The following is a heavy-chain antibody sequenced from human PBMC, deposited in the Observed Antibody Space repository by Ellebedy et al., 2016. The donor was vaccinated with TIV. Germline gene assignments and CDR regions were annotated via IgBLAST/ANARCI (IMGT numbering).Heavy chain of an antibody. CDR2: IYQDGSDQ. V-gene: IGHV3-7*01. J-gene: IGHJ5*02. Sequence: PGGSLRLSCAASGFSFRSYWMSWVRQAPGKGLEWVANIYQDGSDQNYVDSVKGRFTISRDNANNLLFLQMNSLRAEDKAVYYCVRRGSYGDYAVQVNSWFDPWGRGTLVTVSS. D-gene: IGHD4-17*01. CDR3: VRRGSYGDYAVQVNSWFDP. CDR1: GFSFRSYW.